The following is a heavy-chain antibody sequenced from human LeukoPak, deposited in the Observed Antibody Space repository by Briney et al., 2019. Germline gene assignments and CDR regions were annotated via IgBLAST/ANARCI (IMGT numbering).Heavy chain of an antibody. V-gene: IGHV1-24*01. CDR3: ATTMQQLALFDY. CDR2: FDPEDGET. Sequence: VASVKVSCKVSGYTLTELSMHWVRQAPGKGLEWMGGFDPEDGETIYAQKFQGRVTMTEDTSTDTAYMELSSLRSEDTAVYYCATTMQQLALFDYWGQGTLVTVSS. CDR1: GYTLTELS. D-gene: IGHD6-13*01. J-gene: IGHJ4*02.